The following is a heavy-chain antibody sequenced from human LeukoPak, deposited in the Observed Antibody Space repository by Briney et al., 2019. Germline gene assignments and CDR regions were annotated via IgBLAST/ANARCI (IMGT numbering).Heavy chain of an antibody. Sequence: ASETLSLTCSVSDDSITMYYWTWIRQPPGKGLEWIGYVDHTGSTNFNPSLNGRVSISRDTSKNLFSLRLRSVTAADTAVYFCARGRVSSSTYYSTYYYYFYMDVWGKGTTVTVSS. CDR1: DDSITMYY. CDR2: VDHTGST. D-gene: IGHD3-22*01. V-gene: IGHV4-59*01. J-gene: IGHJ6*03. CDR3: ARGRVSSSTYYSTYYYYFYMDV.